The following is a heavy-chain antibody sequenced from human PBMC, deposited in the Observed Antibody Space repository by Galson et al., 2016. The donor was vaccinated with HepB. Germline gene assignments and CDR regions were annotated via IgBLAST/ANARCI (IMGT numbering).Heavy chain of an antibody. CDR2: IHRDGHT. D-gene: IGHD2-15*01. Sequence: SLRLSCAASGFNVSDNYMTWLRQAQGKGLEWVSVIHRDGHTYLAASVRGRFSISRDNLKNTVYLQMNRLRAEDTAVYYCARGLHCTGGRCYFGPWFDAWGQGSLVTVSS. J-gene: IGHJ5*02. V-gene: IGHV3-53*01. CDR3: ARGLHCTGGRCYFGPWFDA. CDR1: GFNVSDNY.